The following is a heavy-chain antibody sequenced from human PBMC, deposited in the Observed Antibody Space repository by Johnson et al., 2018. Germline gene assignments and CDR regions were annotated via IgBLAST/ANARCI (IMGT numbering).Heavy chain of an antibody. V-gene: IGHV3-30*03. J-gene: IGHJ6*02. Sequence: QVQLVQSGGGVVQPGRSLRLSCAASGFTFSNYGMHWVRQAPGSKGLEWVAVISYDGSNKYYADSVKGRFTISRDNSKNTLYLQMNSLRAEDTAVYDCASEMGIIRANYYQYGMDVWGQGTTVTVSS. D-gene: IGHD3-3*01. CDR1: GFTFSNYG. CDR2: ISYDGSNK. CDR3: ASEMGIIRANYYQYGMDV.